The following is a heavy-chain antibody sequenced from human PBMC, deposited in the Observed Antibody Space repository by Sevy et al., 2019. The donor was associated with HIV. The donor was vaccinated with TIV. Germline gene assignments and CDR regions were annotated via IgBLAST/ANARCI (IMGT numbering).Heavy chain of an antibody. J-gene: IGHJ6*02. D-gene: IGHD6-13*01. Sequence: SETLSLTCTVSGGSISSSSYYWGWIRQPPGKGLEWIGSIYYSGSTYYNPSLKSRVTISGDTSKNQFSLKLSSVTAADTAVYYCARLGGSSWYDYYYGMDVWGQGTTVTVSS. CDR2: IYYSGST. CDR3: ARLGGSSWYDYYYGMDV. V-gene: IGHV4-39*01. CDR1: GGSISSSSYY.